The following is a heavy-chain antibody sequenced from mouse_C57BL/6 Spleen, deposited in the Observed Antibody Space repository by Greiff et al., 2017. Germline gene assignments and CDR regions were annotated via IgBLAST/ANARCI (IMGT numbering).Heavy chain of an antibody. J-gene: IGHJ4*01. CDR2: INYDGGST. CDR1: GFTFSGYY. D-gene: IGHD2-3*01. V-gene: IGHV5-16*01. Sequence: EVKLVESEGGLVKPGSSMKLSCTASGFTFSGYYMAWVRQSPEKGLEWVANINYDGGSTTYLHSLKSRFIISRDNAKNVLYLQMSRLKSEDSATYYGARYEGDDPYALDYWGKGTSVTVSS. CDR3: ARYEGDDPYALDY.